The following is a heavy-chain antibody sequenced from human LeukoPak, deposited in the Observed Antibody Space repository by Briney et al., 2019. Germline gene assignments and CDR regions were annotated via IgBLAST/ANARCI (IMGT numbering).Heavy chain of an antibody. D-gene: IGHD3-3*01. CDR3: ARDRRFLEWLLDYDAFDI. Sequence: SETLSLTCTVSGGSISSYYWSWIRQPAGKGLEWIGRIYTSGSTNYNPSLKSRVTMSVDTSKNQFSLKLSSVTAADTAVYYCARDRRFLEWLLDYDAFDIWAKGQWSPSLQ. CDR1: GGSISSYY. CDR2: IYTSGST. J-gene: IGHJ3*02. V-gene: IGHV4-4*07.